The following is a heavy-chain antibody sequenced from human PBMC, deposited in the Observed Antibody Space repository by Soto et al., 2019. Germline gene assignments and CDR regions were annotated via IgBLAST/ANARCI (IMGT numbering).Heavy chain of an antibody. Sequence: ASVKVSCKASGYTFTGYYMHWVRQAPGEGLEWMGWINPNSGGTNYAQKFQGRVTMTRDTSISTAYMELSRLRSDDTAVYYCARAYYYDSSGYVAEYFQHWGQGTLVTFSS. D-gene: IGHD3-22*01. CDR2: INPNSGGT. J-gene: IGHJ1*01. CDR1: GYTFTGYY. CDR3: ARAYYYDSSGYVAEYFQH. V-gene: IGHV1-2*02.